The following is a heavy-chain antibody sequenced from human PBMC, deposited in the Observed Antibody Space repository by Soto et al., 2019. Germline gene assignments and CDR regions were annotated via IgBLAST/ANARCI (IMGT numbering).Heavy chain of an antibody. J-gene: IGHJ4*02. D-gene: IGHD1-1*01. V-gene: IGHV3-33*01. CDR3: PRDHEYDDNGLDY. Sequence: QVQLVESGGGVVQPGTSLRLSCAASGFLFSRFGMHWVRQAPGKGLEWVAVIVNHGGRKDYADSVRGRFTISRDNSRNTLFLEMSILRLEDSAIYNCPRDHEYDDNGLDYSGQGTLVTVSS. CDR2: IVNHGGRK. CDR1: GFLFSRFG.